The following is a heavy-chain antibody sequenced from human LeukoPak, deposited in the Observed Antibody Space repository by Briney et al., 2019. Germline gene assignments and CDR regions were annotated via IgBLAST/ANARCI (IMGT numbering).Heavy chain of an antibody. Sequence: ASVKVSCKASGGTISSYAISWVRQAPGQGLEWMGGIIPIFGTANYAQKFQGRVTITTDESTSTAYMELSSLRSEDTAVYYCAREWTHYDSSGYKKNAFDIWGQGTMVTVSS. V-gene: IGHV1-69*05. D-gene: IGHD3-22*01. CDR1: GGTISSYA. CDR2: IIPIFGTA. CDR3: AREWTHYDSSGYKKNAFDI. J-gene: IGHJ3*02.